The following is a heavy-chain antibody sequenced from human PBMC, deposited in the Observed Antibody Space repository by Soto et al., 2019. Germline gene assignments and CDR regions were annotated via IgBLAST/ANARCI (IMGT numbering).Heavy chain of an antibody. J-gene: IGHJ4*02. Sequence: PSETLSLTCTVSTDSSSFTTSYWGWIRQPPGKGLQWIGSSSYNGATFYNPSLKGRVVISFDTSKKQSSLQVTSVTAADTAVYFWARQRIEVVGRRFDFWGQGSPVTVSS. D-gene: IGHD2-21*01. CDR3: ARQRIEVVGRRFDF. CDR1: TDSSSFTTSY. V-gene: IGHV4-39*01. CDR2: SSYNGAT.